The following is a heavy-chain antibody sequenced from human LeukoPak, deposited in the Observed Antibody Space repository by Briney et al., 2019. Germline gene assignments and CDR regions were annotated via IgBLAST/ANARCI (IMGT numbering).Heavy chain of an antibody. J-gene: IGHJ4*02. CDR1: GFIFSSYS. D-gene: IGHD5-18*01. V-gene: IGHV3-21*01. CDR2: ISISSSYI. Sequence: PGGSLRLSCAASGFIFSSYSMNWVRQAPGKGLEWASSISISSSYIYYADSVKGRFTISRDNAKNSLYLQMKSLRAENTAACFCTSGQDTDMVFLDYWGQGTLVSVSS. CDR3: TSGQDTDMVFLDY.